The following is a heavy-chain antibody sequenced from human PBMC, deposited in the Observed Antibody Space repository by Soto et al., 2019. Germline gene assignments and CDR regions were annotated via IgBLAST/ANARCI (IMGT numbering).Heavy chain of an antibody. V-gene: IGHV4-59*01. J-gene: IGHJ5*02. CDR2: VYSSGST. CDR3: ARRAVVAVTGSLDNWLDP. D-gene: IGHD2-21*01. CDR1: GDSITSYN. Sequence: SETLSLTCTVSGDSITSYNWNWLRQPPGKALEWIGYVYSSGSTNYNPSLKSRVTISVDTSRNQFSLKVNSVTAADTAMYYCARRAVVAVTGSLDNWLDPWGQGSLVTVSS.